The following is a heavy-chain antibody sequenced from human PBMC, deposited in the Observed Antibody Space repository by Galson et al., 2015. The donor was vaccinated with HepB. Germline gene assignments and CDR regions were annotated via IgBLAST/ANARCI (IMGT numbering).Heavy chain of an antibody. CDR3: ARDDQENYGMDV. CDR2: IYYSGST. CDR1: GGSISSGGYY. Sequence: TLSLTCTVSGGSISSGGYYWSWIRQHPGTGLEWIGYIYYSGSTYYNPSLKSRVTISVDTSKNQFSLKLSSVTAADTAVYYCARDDQENYGMDVWGQGTTVTVSS. V-gene: IGHV4-31*03. J-gene: IGHJ6*02.